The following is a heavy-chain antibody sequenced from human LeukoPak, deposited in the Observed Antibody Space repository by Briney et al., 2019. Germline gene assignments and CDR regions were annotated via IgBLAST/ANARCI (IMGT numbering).Heavy chain of an antibody. CDR2: ISGSGGST. V-gene: IGHV3-23*01. J-gene: IGHJ4*02. D-gene: IGHD2-15*01. Sequence: GGSLRLSCAASGFTFSSYAMSWVRQAPGKGLEWVSAISGSGGSTYYADSVKGRFTISRDNSKNTLYLQMNSLRAEDTAVYYCAKDPDFYCSGGSCYGDYWGQGTLVTVSS. CDR3: AKDPDFYCSGGSCYGDY. CDR1: GFTFSSYA.